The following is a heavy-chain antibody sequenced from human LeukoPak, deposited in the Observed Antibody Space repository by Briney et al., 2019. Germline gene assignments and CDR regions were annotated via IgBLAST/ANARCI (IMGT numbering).Heavy chain of an antibody. J-gene: IGHJ4*02. Sequence: GGSLRLSCAASGFTFSSYWMSWVRQAPGKGLEWVANTIPDGGEKYYVDSVKGRFTISRDNAKNSLYLQMSSLRAEDTAVYYCARNPSYAGPRYFDFWGQGNLVTVSS. CDR3: ARNPSYAGPRYFDF. V-gene: IGHV3-7*01. CDR2: TIPDGGEK. CDR1: GFTFSSYW. D-gene: IGHD4-23*01.